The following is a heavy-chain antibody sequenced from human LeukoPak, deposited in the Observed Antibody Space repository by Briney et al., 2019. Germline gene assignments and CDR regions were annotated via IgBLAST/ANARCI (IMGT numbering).Heavy chain of an antibody. CDR2: ISSSSSYT. CDR3: ARRSIAPSEDLDY. Sequence: PGGSLRLSCAASGFTFSDYYMSWLRQAPGKGLVWVSYISSSSSYTNYADSVKGRFTISRDNAKNSLYLQMNSLRAEDTAVYYCARRSIAPSEDLDYWGQGTLVTVSS. D-gene: IGHD6-6*01. CDR1: GFTFSDYY. J-gene: IGHJ4*02. V-gene: IGHV3-11*06.